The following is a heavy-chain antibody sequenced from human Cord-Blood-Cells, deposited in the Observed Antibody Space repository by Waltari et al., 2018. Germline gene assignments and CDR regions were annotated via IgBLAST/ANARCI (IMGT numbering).Heavy chain of an antibody. D-gene: IGHD6-13*01. CDR2: ISSSGSTI. Sequence: EVQLVESGGGLVQPGGSLRLSCAASGFTFSSYEMNWVRQAPGKGLEWVSYISSSGSTIYYADAVNGRFTISRDNAKNSLYLQMNSLRAEDTAVYYCARVQGVAAAGTNDAFDIWGQGTMVTVSS. CDR3: ARVQGVAAAGTNDAFDI. V-gene: IGHV3-48*03. CDR1: GFTFSSYE. J-gene: IGHJ3*02.